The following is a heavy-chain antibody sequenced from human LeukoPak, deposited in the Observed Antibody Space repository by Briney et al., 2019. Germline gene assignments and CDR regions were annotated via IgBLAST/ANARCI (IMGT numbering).Heavy chain of an antibody. CDR2: IHSDGTT. CDR1: GFTVSSNYA. D-gene: IGHD3-9*01. Sequence: PGRSLRLSCAASGFTVSSNYAMSWVRQAPGKGLEWVSGIHSDGTTYYADSVKGRFTISRDNSKNTLYLQMKSLTAEDTAIYYCAKRYFGNYYLDFWGQGTLVTVSS. CDR3: AKRYFGNYYLDF. J-gene: IGHJ4*02. V-gene: IGHV3-53*01.